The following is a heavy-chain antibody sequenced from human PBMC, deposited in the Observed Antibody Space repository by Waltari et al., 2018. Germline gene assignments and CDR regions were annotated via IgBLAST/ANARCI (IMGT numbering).Heavy chain of an antibody. CDR1: GGTFSSYA. J-gene: IGHJ4*02. V-gene: IGHV1-69*05. CDR2: IIPIFGTA. D-gene: IGHD3-22*01. CDR3: ARGLRGDYYDSSAHSPFDY. Sequence: QVQLVQSGAEVKKPGSSVKVSCKASGGTFSSYAISWVRQAPGQGLEWMGGIIPIFGTANYAQKFQGRVTITTDESTSTAYMELSSLRSEDTAVYYCARGLRGDYYDSSAHSPFDYWGQGTLVTVSS.